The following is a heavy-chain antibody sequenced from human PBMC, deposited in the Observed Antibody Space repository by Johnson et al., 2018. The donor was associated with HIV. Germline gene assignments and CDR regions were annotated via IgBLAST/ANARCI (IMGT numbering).Heavy chain of an antibody. CDR3: AKDKAGYSGSTGGAFDI. CDR2: ISWNSGSI. Sequence: VQLVESGGGLVQPGRSLRLSCAASGFTFDDYAMHWVRQAPGKGLEWVSGISWNSGSIGYADSVKGRFTISRDNAKNSLYLQMNSLRAEDTALYYCAKDKAGYSGSTGGAFDIWGQGTMVTVSS. CDR1: GFTFDDYA. V-gene: IGHV3-9*01. J-gene: IGHJ3*02. D-gene: IGHD1-26*01.